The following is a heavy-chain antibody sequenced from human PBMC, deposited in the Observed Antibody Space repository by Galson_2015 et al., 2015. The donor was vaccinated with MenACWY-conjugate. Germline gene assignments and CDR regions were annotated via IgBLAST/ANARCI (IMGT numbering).Heavy chain of an antibody. CDR1: GFSLSTGGMC. Sequence: ALVKPTQTLTLTCSFSGFSLSTGGMCVSWIRQPPGKALEWLALIDWEDDKNYSTFLKTRLTISKDTSKNQVVITMTNMDPMDTATYYCARTTNGNYFYYYYMDVWGKGTTVTVSS. CDR2: IDWEDDK. V-gene: IGHV2-70*01. J-gene: IGHJ6*03. CDR3: ARTTNGNYFYYYYMDV. D-gene: IGHD4-23*01.